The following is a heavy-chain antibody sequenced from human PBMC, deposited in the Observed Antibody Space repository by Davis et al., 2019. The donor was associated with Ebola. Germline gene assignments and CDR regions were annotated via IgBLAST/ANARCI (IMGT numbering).Heavy chain of an antibody. J-gene: IGHJ3*02. Sequence: ASVKVSCKVSGYTLTELSMNWVRQAPGKGLEWMGSFDPENGEIIHSQDLQGRVTMTEDTSTDTAYMELSSLRSEDSAVYFCARTSIVGTTTTASDIWGQGTKVTVSS. D-gene: IGHD1-26*01. CDR1: GYTLTELS. V-gene: IGHV1-24*01. CDR3: ARTSIVGTTTTASDI. CDR2: FDPENGEI.